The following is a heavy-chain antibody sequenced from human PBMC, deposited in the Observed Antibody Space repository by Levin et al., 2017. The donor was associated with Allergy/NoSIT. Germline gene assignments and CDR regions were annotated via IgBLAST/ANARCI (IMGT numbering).Heavy chain of an antibody. CDR2: IKQDGSEK. CDR3: ARDLEDSANRGYYFDY. CDR1: GFTFSNYW. J-gene: IGHJ4*02. D-gene: IGHD2-15*01. V-gene: IGHV3-7*01. Sequence: PGGSLRLSCAASGFTFSNYWMTWVRQAPGKGLEWVANIKQDGSEKYYVDSVKGRFTISRDNAKNSLYLQMNSLRAEDAAVYYCARDLEDSANRGYYFDYWGQGTLVTVSS.